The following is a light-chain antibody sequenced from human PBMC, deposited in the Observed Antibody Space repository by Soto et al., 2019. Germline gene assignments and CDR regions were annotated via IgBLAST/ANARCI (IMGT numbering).Light chain of an antibody. CDR3: QKFNAVPT. Sequence: DIQMTQSPSSLSASVGDRVTITCRASQAISNYLAWYQQKPGKVPTLLISAASTLQSEVPSRFSGSGSGTYFTLTISSMQPEDDATYYCQKFNAVPTFGGGTKVEI. CDR2: AAS. J-gene: IGKJ4*01. CDR1: QAISNY. V-gene: IGKV1-27*01.